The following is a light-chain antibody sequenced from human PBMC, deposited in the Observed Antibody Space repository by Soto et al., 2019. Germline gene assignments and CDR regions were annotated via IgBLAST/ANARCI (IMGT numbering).Light chain of an antibody. CDR2: GAS. J-gene: IGKJ1*01. CDR1: QSVSSN. V-gene: IGKV3-15*01. CDR3: QQYNNWPRT. Sequence: EIVMTQSTATLSVSPGERATLSCRASQSVSSNLAWYQQKPGQAPRLLIYGASTRATGIPARFSGSGSGTEFTLTISSLQSEDFAVYYCQQYNNWPRTFGQGTKVDMK.